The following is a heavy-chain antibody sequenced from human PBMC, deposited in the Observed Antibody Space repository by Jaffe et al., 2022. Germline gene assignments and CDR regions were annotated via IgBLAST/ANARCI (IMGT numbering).Heavy chain of an antibody. CDR1: GYSFTSYW. CDR2: IYPGDSDT. CDR3: VRGYGSGSYQYYYYYMDV. Sequence: EVQLVQSGAEVKKPGESLKISCKGSGYSFTSYWIGWVRQMPGKGLEWMGIIYPGDSDTRYSPSFQGQVTISADKSISTAYLQWSSLKASDTAMYYCVRGYGSGSYQYYYYYMDVWGKGTTVTVSS. D-gene: IGHD3-10*01. V-gene: IGHV5-51*03. J-gene: IGHJ6*03.